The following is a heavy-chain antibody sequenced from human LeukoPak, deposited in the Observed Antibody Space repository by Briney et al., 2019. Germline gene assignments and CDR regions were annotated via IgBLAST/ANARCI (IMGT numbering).Heavy chain of an antibody. V-gene: IGHV1-18*01. J-gene: IGHJ5*02. D-gene: IGHD5-18*01. CDR3: ARDSGYSYGDNWFDP. CDR2: ISAYNGNT. CDR1: GYTFTSYG. Sequence: ASVKVSCKASGYTFTSYGISWVRQAPGHGLEWMGWISAYNGNTNYAQKLQGRVTMTTDTSTSTAYMELRSLRSDDTAVYYCARDSGYSYGDNWFDPWGQGTLVTVSS.